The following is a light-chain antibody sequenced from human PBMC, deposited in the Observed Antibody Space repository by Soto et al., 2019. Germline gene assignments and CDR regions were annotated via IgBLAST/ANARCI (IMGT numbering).Light chain of an antibody. V-gene: IGKV1-5*03. CDR2: KAS. Sequence: DLKMTQTPSTLSASVGDSVTITCRASQSISSWLAWYQQKPGKAPKLLIYKASSLESGVPSRFSGSGSGTEFTLTISSLQPDDFATYYCQQYNSYPTFGQGTLPEVK. CDR1: QSISSW. J-gene: IGKJ5*01. CDR3: QQYNSYPT.